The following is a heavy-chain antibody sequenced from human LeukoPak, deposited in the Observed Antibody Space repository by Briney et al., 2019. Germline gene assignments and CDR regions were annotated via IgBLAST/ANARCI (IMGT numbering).Heavy chain of an antibody. Sequence: PGGSLRLSCAASGFTFSSYWMHWVRQAPGKGLEWVAVISYDGSNKYYADSVKGRFTISRDNSKNTLYLQMNSLRAEDTAVYYCARSRIVVVPAANDYWGQGTLVTVSS. V-gene: IGHV3-30-3*01. CDR3: ARSRIVVVPAANDY. CDR2: ISYDGSNK. D-gene: IGHD2-2*01. J-gene: IGHJ4*02. CDR1: GFTFSSYW.